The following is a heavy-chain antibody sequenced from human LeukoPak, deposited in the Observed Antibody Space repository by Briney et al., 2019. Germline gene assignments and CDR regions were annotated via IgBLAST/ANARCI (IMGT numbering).Heavy chain of an antibody. CDR3: ARAEIKLYNQRRYYFDY. V-gene: IGHV4-34*01. J-gene: IGHJ4*02. Sequence: SETLSLTCAVYGGSFSGYYWSWIRQPPGKGLEWIGGINHSGSTNYNPSLKSRVTISVDTSKNQFSLKLSPVTAADTAVYYCARAEIKLYNQRRYYFDYWGQGTLVTVSS. CDR2: INHSGST. CDR1: GGSFSGYY. D-gene: IGHD3-16*02.